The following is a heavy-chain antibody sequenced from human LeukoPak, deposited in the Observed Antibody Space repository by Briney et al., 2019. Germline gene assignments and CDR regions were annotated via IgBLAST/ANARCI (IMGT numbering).Heavy chain of an antibody. J-gene: IGHJ5*02. D-gene: IGHD4-17*01. CDR2: IYYSGST. CDR3: ARDFGGDYVGDWFDP. Sequence: SETLSLTCTVSGGSISSYYWSWIRQPPGKGLEWIGYIYYSGSTNYNPSLKSRVTISVDTSKNQFSLKLSSVTAADTAVYYCARDFGGDYVGDWFDPWGQGTLVTVSS. V-gene: IGHV4-59*01. CDR1: GGSISSYY.